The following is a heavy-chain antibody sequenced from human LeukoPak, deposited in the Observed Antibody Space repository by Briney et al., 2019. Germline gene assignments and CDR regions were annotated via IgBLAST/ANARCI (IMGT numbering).Heavy chain of an antibody. CDR2: INPNSGGT. CDR3: ATVSF. J-gene: IGHJ4*01. V-gene: IGHV1-2*02. Sequence: GASVKVSCKASGYTFTGYYMHWVRQAPGQGLEWMGWINPNSGGTNYAQKFQGRVTMTEDTSTDTAYMELSSLRSADTAVYFCATVSFWGQGTLVTVSS. CDR1: GYTFTGYY. D-gene: IGHD1-1*01.